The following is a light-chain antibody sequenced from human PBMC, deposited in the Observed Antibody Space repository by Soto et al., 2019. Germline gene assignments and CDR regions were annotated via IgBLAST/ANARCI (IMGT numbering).Light chain of an antibody. CDR2: DVS. CDR1: SSDIGGHKY. CDR3: SSYTSSYTLV. V-gene: IGLV2-14*03. J-gene: IGLJ2*01. Sequence: QSALTQPASVSGSPGQWITISCTEASSDIGGHKYVSWYQQHPGKAPKVMIYDVSNRPSGVSNRFSGSKSGNTASLTISGLQAEDKADYYCSSYTSSYTLVFGGGTKLTVL.